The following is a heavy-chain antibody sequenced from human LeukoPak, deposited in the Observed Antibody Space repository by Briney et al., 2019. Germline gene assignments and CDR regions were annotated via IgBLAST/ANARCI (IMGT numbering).Heavy chain of an antibody. V-gene: IGHV3-11*06. D-gene: IGHD2-15*01. CDR2: ISSSSSYA. CDR3: ARARRLPLF. CDR1: GFTFSGYS. J-gene: IGHJ4*02. Sequence: GGSLRLSCAASGFTFSGYSMSGIRQAPGKGLEWVSYISSSSSYANYADSVKGRFTISRDNAKNSLYLQMNSLRAEDTAVSYCARARRLPLFRGQGTLVTVSS.